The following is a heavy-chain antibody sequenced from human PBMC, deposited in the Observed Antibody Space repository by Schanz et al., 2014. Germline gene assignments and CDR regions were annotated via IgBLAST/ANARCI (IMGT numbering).Heavy chain of an antibody. CDR3: ARDRGYDFSFDP. D-gene: IGHD3-3*01. CDR2: IYTSGST. V-gene: IGHV4-4*07. J-gene: IGHJ5*02. Sequence: QVQLQESGPGLVKSSETLSLTCTVSGGSISSFYWGWIRQPAGKGLEWIGRIYTSGSTNYNPSLKSRVTMSLDPSKNQFSLKRSSVTAADTAVYYCARDRGYDFSFDPWGQGTLVTVSS. CDR1: GGSISSFY.